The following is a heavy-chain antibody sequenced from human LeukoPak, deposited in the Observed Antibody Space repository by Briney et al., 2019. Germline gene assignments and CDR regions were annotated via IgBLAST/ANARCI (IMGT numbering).Heavy chain of an antibody. J-gene: IGHJ4*02. CDR1: GFTFSSYS. D-gene: IGHD1-26*01. V-gene: IGHV3-48*04. CDR2: INIVNNAI. Sequence: SGGSLRLSCAVSGFTFSSYSMNWVRQAPGKGLEWVSHINIVNNAIYYSDSVKGRFTISRGNAKNSLYLQMNSPRAEDTAVYYCARDSGEGGTFDYWGQGTLVSVSS. CDR3: ARDSGEGGTFDY.